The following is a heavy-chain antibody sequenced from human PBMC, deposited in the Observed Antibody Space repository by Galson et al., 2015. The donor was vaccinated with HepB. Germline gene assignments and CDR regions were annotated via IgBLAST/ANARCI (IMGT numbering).Heavy chain of an antibody. CDR2: ISGVGGRT. D-gene: IGHD1-26*01. CDR1: GFPFSTFA. CDR3: AKGGRAGRFTASSY. Sequence: SLRLSCAASGFPFSTFALSWVRQAPGKGLEWVAAISGVGGRTYYADSVKGRFSISRDNSKNTLYLQMNSLRAEDTAVYYCAKGGRAGRFTASSYWSQRTLVTVSS. J-gene: IGHJ4*02. V-gene: IGHV3-23*01.